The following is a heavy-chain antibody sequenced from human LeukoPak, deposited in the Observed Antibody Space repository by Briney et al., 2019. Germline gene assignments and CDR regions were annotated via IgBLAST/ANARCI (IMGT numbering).Heavy chain of an antibody. CDR2: MVVGSGKT. Sequence: VASVKVSCKASGFSFSNSAVQWVRQARGQRLEWIGWMVVGSGKTNYAQKFQERDTITRDMSTRTAYLDLINLRSEDTAVYYCAADIVGAQLHWGQGTLITVSS. CDR3: AADIVGAQLH. D-gene: IGHD1-26*01. CDR1: GFSFSNSA. V-gene: IGHV1-58*01. J-gene: IGHJ4*02.